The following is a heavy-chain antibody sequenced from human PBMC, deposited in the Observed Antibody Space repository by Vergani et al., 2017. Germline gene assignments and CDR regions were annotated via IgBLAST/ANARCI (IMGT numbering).Heavy chain of an antibody. V-gene: IGHV3-30*19. J-gene: IGHJ4*02. CDR1: GFTFGGFG. CDR2: ISYDGTNQ. D-gene: IGHD3-16*01. Sequence: QVQLVDSGGGVVQPGGSLRLSCAASGFTFGGFGMHWVRQAPGKGLEWVAFISYDGTNQYYADSVKGRFTISRDNSKNTLYLQMNSLRAEDTAVYYCARDIDDYVWGSYPFDYWGQGTLVTVSS. CDR3: ARDIDDYVWGSYPFDY.